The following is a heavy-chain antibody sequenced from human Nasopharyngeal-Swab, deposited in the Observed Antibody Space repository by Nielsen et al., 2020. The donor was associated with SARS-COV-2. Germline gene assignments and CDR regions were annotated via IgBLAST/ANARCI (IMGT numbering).Heavy chain of an antibody. CDR3: ARGLAGSIAGAYYYDSSGYYYFYYFDY. J-gene: IGHJ4*02. CDR2: IIPIFGTA. V-gene: IGHV1-69*01. Sequence: WVRQAPGQGLEWMGGIIPIFGTANYAQKFQGRVTITADESTSTAYMEPSSLRSEDTAVYYCARGLAGSIAGAYYYDSSGYYYFYYFDYWGQGTLVTVSS. D-gene: IGHD3-22*01.